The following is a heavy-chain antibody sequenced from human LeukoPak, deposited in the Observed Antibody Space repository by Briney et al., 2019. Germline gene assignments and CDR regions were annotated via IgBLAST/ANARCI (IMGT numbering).Heavy chain of an antibody. J-gene: IGHJ4*02. CDR3: ARGGGIVGATDFDY. Sequence: PSETLSLTCTVSGGSISSYYWSWIRQPPGKGLEWIGYIYYSGSTNYNPSLKSRVTISVDTSKNQFSLKLSSVTAADTAVYYCARGGGIVGATDFDYWGQGTLVTVSS. D-gene: IGHD1-26*01. CDR1: GGSISSYY. CDR2: IYYSGST. V-gene: IGHV4-59*12.